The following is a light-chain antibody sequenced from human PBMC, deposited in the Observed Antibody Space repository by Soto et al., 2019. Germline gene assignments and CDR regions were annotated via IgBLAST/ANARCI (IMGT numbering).Light chain of an antibody. CDR3: QQYATSPWT. Sequence: EIVLTQSPGTLSLSPGERATLSCRASQSVRSSYLAWYQQKLGQAPRLLIYGASSRAIGIPDRFSGSGSGTDFTLTISRLEPEDFAVYSCQQYATSPWTFGQGTKVEIK. J-gene: IGKJ1*01. CDR1: QSVRSSY. V-gene: IGKV3-20*01. CDR2: GAS.